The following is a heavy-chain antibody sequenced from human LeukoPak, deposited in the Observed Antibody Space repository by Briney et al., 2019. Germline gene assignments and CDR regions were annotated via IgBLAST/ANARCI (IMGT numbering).Heavy chain of an antibody. Sequence: SETLPLTCTVSGGSISSYYWSWIRQPPGKGLEWIGYIYYSGSTNYNPSLKSRVTISVDTSKNQCSLKLSSVTAADTAVYYCARHPGWETGLDNSGQGTLVTVSS. V-gene: IGHV4-59*08. CDR1: GGSISSYY. CDR2: IYYSGST. CDR3: ARHPGWETGLDN. D-gene: IGHD1-26*01. J-gene: IGHJ4*02.